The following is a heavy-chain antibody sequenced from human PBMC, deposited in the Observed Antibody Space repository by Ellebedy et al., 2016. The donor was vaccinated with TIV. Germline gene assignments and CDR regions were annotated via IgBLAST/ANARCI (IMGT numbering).Heavy chain of an antibody. CDR1: GFTFSSHW. Sequence: GESLKISXAASGFTFSSHWMSWVRQAPGKGLEWVANIKQDGSEKYYVDSVKGRFTISRDNAKNSLYLQMNSLRAEDTAVYYCARDAHYGSGGSYYYYGMDVWGQGTTVTVSS. D-gene: IGHD3-10*01. CDR3: ARDAHYGSGGSYYYYGMDV. J-gene: IGHJ6*02. V-gene: IGHV3-7*04. CDR2: IKQDGSEK.